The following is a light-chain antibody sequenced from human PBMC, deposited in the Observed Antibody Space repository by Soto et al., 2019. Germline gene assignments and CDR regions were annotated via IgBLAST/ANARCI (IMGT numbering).Light chain of an antibody. CDR1: QSVNRNF. Sequence: EIVLTQSPGTLSLSPGDRATLSCRASQSVNRNFVAWYQQRPGQAPRLLIYGASSRASGVPDKFSGSGSGTDFTLTISRLGPEDFALYYCQQYGNLPRTFGQGTKV. CDR3: QQYGNLPRT. CDR2: GAS. J-gene: IGKJ1*01. V-gene: IGKV3-20*01.